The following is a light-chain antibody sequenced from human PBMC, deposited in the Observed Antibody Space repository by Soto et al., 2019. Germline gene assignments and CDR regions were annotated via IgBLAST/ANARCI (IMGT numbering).Light chain of an antibody. CDR2: GAS. J-gene: IGKJ1*01. V-gene: IGKV3-20*01. CDR1: QTITTSQ. Sequence: EIVLTQSPGTLSLSPGERATLFCRASQTITTSQLAWYQQKPGQAPRVLIFGASNRATGIPDRFSGSGSGTDFTLIISRLEPEDFAMYYCRQYAGSPRTFGQGTKVDIK. CDR3: RQYAGSPRT.